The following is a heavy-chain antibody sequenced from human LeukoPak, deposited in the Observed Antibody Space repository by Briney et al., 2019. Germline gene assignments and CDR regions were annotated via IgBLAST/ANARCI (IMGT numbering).Heavy chain of an antibody. CDR1: GYSISSGFY. CDR3: ARGVGLTQGGTFDY. V-gene: IGHV4-38-2*02. D-gene: IGHD1-1*01. J-gene: IGHJ4*02. Sequence: SEALSLTCTVSGYSISSGFYWGWIRQPPGKGLEWIGSIYHSGSTHYNSSLKSRVTISVDTSKNQLSLKLSSVTAADTAVYYCARGVGLTQGGTFDYWGQGTLVTVSS. CDR2: IYHSGST.